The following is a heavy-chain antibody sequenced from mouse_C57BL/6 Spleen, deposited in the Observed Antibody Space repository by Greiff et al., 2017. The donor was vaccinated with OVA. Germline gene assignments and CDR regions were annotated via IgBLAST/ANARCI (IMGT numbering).Heavy chain of an antibody. J-gene: IGHJ4*01. D-gene: IGHD1-1*01. V-gene: IGHV5-4*01. CDR2: ISDGGSYT. CDR1: GFTFSSYA. CDR3: ARDDGSSDYAMDY. Sequence: DVMLVESGGGLVKPGGSLKLSCAASGFTFSSYAMSWVRQTPEKRLEWVATISDGGSYTYYPDNVKGRFTISRDNAKNNLYLQMSHLKSEDTAMYYCARDDGSSDYAMDYWGQGTSVTVSS.